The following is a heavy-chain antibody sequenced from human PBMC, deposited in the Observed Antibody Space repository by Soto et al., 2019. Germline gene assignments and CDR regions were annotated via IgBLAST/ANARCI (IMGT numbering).Heavy chain of an antibody. V-gene: IGHV4-4*02. D-gene: IGHD1-26*01. CDR1: GGSISSSNW. CDR3: ARVSGSYYYGMDV. Sequence: QVQLQESGPGLVKPSGTLSLTCAVSGGSISSSNWWSWVRQHPGKGLEWIGEIYHSGSTNYNPSLKSRVTISVDKSNNQCSLKLSSVTAADTAVYYCARVSGSYYYGMDVWGQGTTVTVSS. CDR2: IYHSGST. J-gene: IGHJ6*02.